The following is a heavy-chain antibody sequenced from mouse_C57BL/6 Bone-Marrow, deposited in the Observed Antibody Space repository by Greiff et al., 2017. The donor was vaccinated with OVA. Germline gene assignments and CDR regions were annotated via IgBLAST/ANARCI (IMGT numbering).Heavy chain of an antibody. CDR3: ARHRQLRLYY. CDR2: ISGGGGNT. Sequence: EVKVVESGGGLVKPGGSLKLSCAASGFTFSSYTMSWVRQTPEKRLEWVATISGGGGNTYYPDSVKGRFTISRDNAKNTLYLQMSSLRSEDTAVYYCARHRQLRLYYWGQGTTLTVSS. J-gene: IGHJ2*01. D-gene: IGHD3-2*02. V-gene: IGHV5-9*04. CDR1: GFTFSSYT.